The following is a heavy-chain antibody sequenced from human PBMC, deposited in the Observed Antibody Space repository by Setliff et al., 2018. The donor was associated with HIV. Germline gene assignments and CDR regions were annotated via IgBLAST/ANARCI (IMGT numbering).Heavy chain of an antibody. CDR3: ARVQQQLLQEDDYFDY. D-gene: IGHD6-13*01. J-gene: IGHJ4*02. Sequence: GGSLRLSCAASGFTFSSYAMSWVRQAPGKGLVWVSRINSDGSSTSYADSVKGRFTLSRDNFRNTLYLQMNSLRPEDTAVYYCARVQQQLLQEDDYFDYWGQGTLVTVSS. V-gene: IGHV3-74*01. CDR1: GFTFSSYA. CDR2: INSDGSST.